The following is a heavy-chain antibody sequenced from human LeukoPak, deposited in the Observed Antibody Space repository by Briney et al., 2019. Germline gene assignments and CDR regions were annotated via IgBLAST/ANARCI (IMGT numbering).Heavy chain of an antibody. CDR2: IYHSGST. CDR3: ARVAYYYDSSGDDWFDP. CDR1: GGSISSGGYS. Sequence: SQTLSLTCAVSGGSISSGGYSWSWIRQPPGTGLEWIGYIYHSGSTYYNPSLKSRVTISVDRSKNQFSLKLCSVTAADTAVYYCARVAYYYDSSGDDWFDPWGQGTLVTVSS. V-gene: IGHV4-30-2*01. J-gene: IGHJ5*02. D-gene: IGHD3-22*01.